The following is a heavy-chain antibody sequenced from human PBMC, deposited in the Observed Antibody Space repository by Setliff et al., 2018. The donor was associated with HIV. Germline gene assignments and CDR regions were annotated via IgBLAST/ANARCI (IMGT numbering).Heavy chain of an antibody. CDR3: ARFSYGSVWPETDY. CDR1: GGTFSSYA. Sequence: ASVKVSCKASGGTFSSYAISWVRQAPGQGLEWMGWMNPKSGNTGYAQKFQGRVTMTRNTSISTAYMELSSLRSEDTAMYYCARFSYGSVWPETDYWGQGTLVTVSS. D-gene: IGHD6-25*01. CDR2: MNPKSGNT. V-gene: IGHV1-8*02. J-gene: IGHJ4*02.